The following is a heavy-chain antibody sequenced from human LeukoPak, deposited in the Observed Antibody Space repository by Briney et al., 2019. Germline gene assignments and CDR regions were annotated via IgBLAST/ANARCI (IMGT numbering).Heavy chain of an antibody. D-gene: IGHD2-2*01. CDR2: ISGSGGST. J-gene: IGHJ4*02. Sequence: GGSLRLSCAASGFTFSSYAMSWVRQAPGKGLEWVSAISGSGGSTYYADSVKGRFTISRDNSKNTLYLQMNSLRAEDTAVYYCAKGLRYSSSTSCPNLYYFDYWGQGTLVTVSS. V-gene: IGHV3-23*01. CDR1: GFTFSSYA. CDR3: AKGLRYSSSTSCPNLYYFDY.